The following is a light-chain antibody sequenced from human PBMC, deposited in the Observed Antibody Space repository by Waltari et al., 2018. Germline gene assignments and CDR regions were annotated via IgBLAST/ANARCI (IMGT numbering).Light chain of an antibody. CDR2: SNN. CDR1: STNIGSNT. CDR3: AAWDDSLNGL. J-gene: IGLJ2*01. V-gene: IGLV1-44*01. Sequence: QSVLTQPPSASGTPGQRVTTPCSGSSTNIGSNTVNGYQQLPGTAPKLLIYSNNQRPSGVPDRFSGSKSGTSASLAISGLQSEDEADYYCAAWDDSLNGLFGGGTKLTVL.